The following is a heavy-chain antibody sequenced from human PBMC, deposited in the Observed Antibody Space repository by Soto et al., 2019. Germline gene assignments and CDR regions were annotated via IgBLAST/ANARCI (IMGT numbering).Heavy chain of an antibody. Sequence: QVQLVQSGAEVKKPGASVKVSCKASGYTFTSYAMHWVRQAPGQRLEWMGWINAGNGNTKYSQKLQGRVTITRDTSARTAYMELSSLRSEDTAVYYCARDLGGWPDYWGQGTLVTVSS. D-gene: IGHD6-19*01. J-gene: IGHJ4*02. CDR2: INAGNGNT. V-gene: IGHV1-3*01. CDR3: ARDLGGWPDY. CDR1: GYTFTSYA.